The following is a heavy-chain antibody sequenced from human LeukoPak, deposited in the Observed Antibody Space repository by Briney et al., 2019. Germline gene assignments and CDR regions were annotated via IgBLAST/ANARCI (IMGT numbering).Heavy chain of an antibody. CDR1: GYTFTTYY. CDR3: ARVGDYDFWSGYSDY. J-gene: IGHJ4*02. CDR2: INPSGGST. V-gene: IGHV1-46*01. D-gene: IGHD3-3*01. Sequence: ASVKVSCKASGYTFTTYYIHWVRQAPGQGLEWMGIINPSGGSTSYAQKFQGRVTMTRDMSTSTVYMELSSLRSEDTAVYYCARVGDYDFWSGYSDYWGQGTLVTVSS.